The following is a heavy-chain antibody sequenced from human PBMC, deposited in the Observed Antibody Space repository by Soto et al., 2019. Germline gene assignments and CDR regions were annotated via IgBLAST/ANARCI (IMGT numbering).Heavy chain of an antibody. V-gene: IGHV6-1*01. CDR3: ARDPPGFHSAFDF. D-gene: IGHD4-4*01. CDR1: GDSVSSNGAA. CDR2: TYYRSRWYS. Sequence: SQTLSLTCAISGDSVSSNGAAWNWIRQSPSRGLEWLGRTYYRSRWYSDYAPSVKSRITVNPDTSQNQFSLQLNSVTPEDTAIYCCARDPPGFHSAFDFWGQGTLVPVSS. J-gene: IGHJ4*02.